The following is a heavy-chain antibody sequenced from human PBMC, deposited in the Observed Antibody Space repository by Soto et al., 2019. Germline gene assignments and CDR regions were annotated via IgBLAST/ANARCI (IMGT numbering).Heavy chain of an antibody. CDR3: ARARLDTPALDY. Sequence: QVQLVESGGGVVQPGRSLRLSCAASGFTFSSYAMHWVRQAPGKGLEWVVVMSYDGSNKYYADSVKGRFTISRDNSKNTLYLQMNSLRAEDTAVYYCARARLDTPALDYWGQGTLVTVSS. J-gene: IGHJ4*02. V-gene: IGHV3-30-3*01. CDR1: GFTFSSYA. CDR2: MSYDGSNK. D-gene: IGHD2-2*01.